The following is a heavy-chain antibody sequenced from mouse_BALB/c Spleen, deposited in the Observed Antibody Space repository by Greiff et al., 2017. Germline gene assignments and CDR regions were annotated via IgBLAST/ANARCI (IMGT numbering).Heavy chain of an antibody. J-gene: IGHJ3*01. Sequence: VESGGGLVKPGGSLKLSCAASGFTFSSYAMSWVRQTPEKRLEWVASISSGGSTYYPDSVKGRFTISRDNARNILYLQMSSLRSEDTAMYYCARAYDYDAWFAYWGQGTLVTVSA. CDR3: ARAYDYDAWFAY. CDR1: GFTFSSYA. D-gene: IGHD2-4*01. V-gene: IGHV5-6-5*01. CDR2: ISSGGST.